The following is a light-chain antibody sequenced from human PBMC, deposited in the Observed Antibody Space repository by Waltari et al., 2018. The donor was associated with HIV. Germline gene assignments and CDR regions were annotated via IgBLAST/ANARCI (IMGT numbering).Light chain of an antibody. CDR3: ASNRLDYTLI. CDR2: DIN. Sequence: HSALTQPASVSGFLRQSLNISCPGLSTASRFYQYVSWYQQHPGKIPRLIIFDINNRPSGVSDHFSGSRSGNSASLTFSGLQSGDEAHYYCASNRLDYTLIFGGGTKLTVL. J-gene: IGLJ2*01. V-gene: IGLV2-14*03. CDR1: STASRFYQY.